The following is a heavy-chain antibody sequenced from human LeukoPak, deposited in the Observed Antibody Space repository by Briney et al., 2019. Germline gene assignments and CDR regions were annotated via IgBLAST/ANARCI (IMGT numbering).Heavy chain of an antibody. J-gene: IGHJ4*02. Sequence: GGSLRLSCAASGFTFSSYWTSWVRQAPGKGLEWVANIKQDGSEKYYVDSVKGRFTISRDNAKNSLYLQMNSLRAEDTAVYYCARGVWEFDYWGQGTLVTASS. CDR2: IKQDGSEK. V-gene: IGHV3-7*01. CDR1: GFTFSSYW. CDR3: ARGVWEFDY. D-gene: IGHD1-26*01.